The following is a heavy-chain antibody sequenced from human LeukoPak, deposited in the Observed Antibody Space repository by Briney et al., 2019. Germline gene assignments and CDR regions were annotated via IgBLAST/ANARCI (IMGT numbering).Heavy chain of an antibody. Sequence: GGSLRLSCAASGFTFSSYEMNWVRQAPGEGLEWVAVISYDGGKKYYADSVKGRFTISRDNSKNTLSLQMNSLRAEDTALYYCASRKDTPHLPDYWGQGTLVTVSS. V-gene: IGHV3-30-3*01. J-gene: IGHJ4*02. CDR3: ASRKDTPHLPDY. D-gene: IGHD5-18*01. CDR1: GFTFSSYE. CDR2: ISYDGGKK.